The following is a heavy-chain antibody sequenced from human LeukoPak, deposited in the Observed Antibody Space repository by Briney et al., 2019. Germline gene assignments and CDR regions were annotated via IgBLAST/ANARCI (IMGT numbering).Heavy chain of an antibody. Sequence: ASVKVSCKASGYTFTGYYMHWVRQAPGQGLEWMGRINPNSGGTNYAQKFQGRVTMTRDTFISTAYMELSRLRSDDTAVYYCARDRDAGYSYGYTWGQGTLVTVSS. J-gene: IGHJ4*02. D-gene: IGHD5-18*01. CDR3: ARDRDAGYSYGYT. V-gene: IGHV1-2*06. CDR2: INPNSGGT. CDR1: GYTFTGYY.